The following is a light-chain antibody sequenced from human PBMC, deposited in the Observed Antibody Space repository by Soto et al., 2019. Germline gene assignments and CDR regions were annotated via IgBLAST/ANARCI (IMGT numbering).Light chain of an antibody. J-gene: IGKJ2*01. CDR2: DVS. Sequence: VQMTHSASTLAASVGCTVTMTCRSSSKWLAWYQKKPGKAPKLLIYDVSNLERGVPPRFSGSTSGAESTLTITGLQPDDLGTSSCKHTTDSNFGQ. V-gene: IGKV1-5*01. CDR3: KHTTDSN. CDR1: SSKW.